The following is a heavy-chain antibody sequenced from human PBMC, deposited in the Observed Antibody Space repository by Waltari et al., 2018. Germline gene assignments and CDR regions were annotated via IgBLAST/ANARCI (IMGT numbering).Heavy chain of an antibody. CDR1: GFTFTPYW. CDR3: VRRLDKRRGFDY. Sequence: EVQLLESGGGLVQPGGSLRLSCAASGFTFTPYWMHWVRQAPGKGLVWVSRINSDGSGTSYADSVQGRYTISRDNAKNTVFLQMNSLRVEDTAVYYCVRRLDKRRGFDYWGQGTLVTVSS. V-gene: IGHV3-74*02. J-gene: IGHJ4*02. D-gene: IGHD3-16*01. CDR2: INSDGSGT.